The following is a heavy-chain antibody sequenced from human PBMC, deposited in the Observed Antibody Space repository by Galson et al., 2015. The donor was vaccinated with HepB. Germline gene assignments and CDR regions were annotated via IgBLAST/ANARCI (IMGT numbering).Heavy chain of an antibody. D-gene: IGHD5-24*01. CDR1: GFNFDTYA. J-gene: IGHJ6*02. V-gene: IGHV3-30-3*01. Sequence: SLRLSCAGSGFNFDTYALLWVRQAPGKGLEWLAVISYDGGNIYFADSVKGRFTISRDNSRNTVFLQMTSLRPEDTAKYYCAGGIPRDGYTYSYYYYDTLDVWGHGTKVTVSS. CDR3: AGGIPRDGYTYSYYYYDTLDV. CDR2: ISYDGGNI.